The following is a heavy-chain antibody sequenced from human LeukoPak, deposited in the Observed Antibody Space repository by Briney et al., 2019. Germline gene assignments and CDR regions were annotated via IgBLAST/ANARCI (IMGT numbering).Heavy chain of an antibody. D-gene: IGHD1-7*01. CDR1: GGSFSGYY. Sequence: SETLSLTCAVYGGSFSGYYWSWTRQPPGRGLEWIGEINHSGSTNYNPSLKSRVTISVDTSKNQFSLKLSSVTAADTAVYYCARVRSLWNYPSYFDYWGQGTLVTVSS. J-gene: IGHJ4*02. CDR3: ARVRSLWNYPSYFDY. V-gene: IGHV4-34*01. CDR2: INHSGST.